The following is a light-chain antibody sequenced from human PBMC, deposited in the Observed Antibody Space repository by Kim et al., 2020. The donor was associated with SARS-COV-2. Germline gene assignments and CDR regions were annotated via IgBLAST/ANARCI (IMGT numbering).Light chain of an antibody. CDR3: QVWDRSSDQVV. J-gene: IGLJ2*01. CDR1: NIGSKS. Sequence: SYELTQPPSVSVAPGKTARVTCGGNNIGSKSVHWYQQKPGQAPVVVIYYESDRPSGIPERFSGSNSGNTATLTISRVEAGDEADYYCQVWDRSSDQVVFGGGTQLTVL. CDR2: YES. V-gene: IGLV3-21*04.